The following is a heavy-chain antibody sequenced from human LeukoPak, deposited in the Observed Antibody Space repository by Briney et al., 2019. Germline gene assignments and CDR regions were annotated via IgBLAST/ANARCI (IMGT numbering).Heavy chain of an antibody. D-gene: IGHD3-22*01. Sequence: ASVKVSCKASGYTFTGYYMHWVRQAPGQGLEWMGWINPNSGGTNYAQKFQGRVTMTRDTSISTAYMELSRLRSDDTAVYHCARHLYYYDSSGYYSSLGYWGQGTLVTVSS. CDR3: ARHLYYYDSSGYYSSLGY. J-gene: IGHJ4*02. CDR1: GYTFTGYY. CDR2: INPNSGGT. V-gene: IGHV1-2*02.